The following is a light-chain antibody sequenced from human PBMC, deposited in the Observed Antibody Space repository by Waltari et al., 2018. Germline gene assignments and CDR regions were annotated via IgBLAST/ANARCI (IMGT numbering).Light chain of an antibody. CDR3: QQYESLIS. V-gene: IGKV1-33*01. CDR1: HDISKR. Sequence: DIKMTQSPSSLSASVGDRVTITCQAGHDISKRLNWYQQKPGTAPKLLIYDASKLDIGVPARFRVSGSGTVFTLAISSLVPEDIATYCCQQYESLISFGPGTRLDLK. CDR2: DAS. J-gene: IGKJ5*01.